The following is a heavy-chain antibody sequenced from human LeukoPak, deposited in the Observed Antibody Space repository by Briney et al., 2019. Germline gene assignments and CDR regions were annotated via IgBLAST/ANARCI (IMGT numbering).Heavy chain of an antibody. Sequence: NPSETLSLTCTVSGGSISSYYWSWIRQPPGKGLEWIGYIYYSGSTNYNPSLKSRVTILVDTSKNQFSLKLSSVTAADTAAYYCARDRGAAAGTRYYGMDVWGQGTTVTVSS. J-gene: IGHJ6*02. V-gene: IGHV4-59*01. D-gene: IGHD6-13*01. CDR1: GGSISSYY. CDR3: ARDRGAAAGTRYYGMDV. CDR2: IYYSGST.